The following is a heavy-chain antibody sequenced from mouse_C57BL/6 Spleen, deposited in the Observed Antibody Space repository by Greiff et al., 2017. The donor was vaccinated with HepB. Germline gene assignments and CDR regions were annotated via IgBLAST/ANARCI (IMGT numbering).Heavy chain of an antibody. D-gene: IGHD2-4*01. J-gene: IGHJ4*01. Sequence: VMLVESGPELVKPGASVKLSCKASGYTFTSYDINWVKQRPGQGLEWIGWIYPRDGSTKYNEKFKGKATLTVDTSSSTAYMELHSLTSEDSAVYFCARSITRYAMDYWGQGTSVTVSS. CDR3: ARSITRYAMDY. CDR2: IYPRDGST. CDR1: GYTFTSYD. V-gene: IGHV1-85*01.